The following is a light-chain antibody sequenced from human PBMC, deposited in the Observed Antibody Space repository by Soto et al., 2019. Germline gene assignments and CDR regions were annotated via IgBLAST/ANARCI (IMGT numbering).Light chain of an antibody. Sequence: EILLTQSPGGLSLSPGERAALSCRASQSVSSSYLAWYQQKPGQAPRLLIYGASTRATSIPARFSGSGSGTDFTLTISSLQPEDFAVYYCQQDYNLPAFGQGTRLEIK. CDR3: QQDYNLPA. J-gene: IGKJ5*01. CDR1: QSVSSSY. V-gene: IGKV3D-7*01. CDR2: GAS.